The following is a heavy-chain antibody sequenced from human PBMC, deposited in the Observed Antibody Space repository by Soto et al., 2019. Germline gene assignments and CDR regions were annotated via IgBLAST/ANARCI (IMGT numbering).Heavy chain of an antibody. V-gene: IGHV4-59*01. CDR2: IYYSGST. Sequence: PSETLSLTCTVSGGSISSYYWSWIRQPPGKGLEWIGYIYYSGSTNYNPSLKSRVTISVDTSKNQFSLKLSSVTAADTAVYYCAKPGYSSSWHGNWFDTWCQGTLLTVS. CDR3: AKPGYSSSWHGNWFDT. D-gene: IGHD6-13*01. CDR1: GGSISSYY. J-gene: IGHJ5*02.